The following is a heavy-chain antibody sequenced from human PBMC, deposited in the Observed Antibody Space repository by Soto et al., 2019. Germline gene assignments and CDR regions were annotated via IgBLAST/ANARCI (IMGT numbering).Heavy chain of an antibody. CDR3: AHKGDGYRGFKY. J-gene: IGHJ4*02. CDR2: IYWDDDK. CDR1: GFSLSTSGAG. Sequence: QITLKESGPTLVKPTQTLTLTCTLSGFSLSTSGAGVGWIRQPPGKALEWLALIYWDDDKRYSPSLKSRLTITKDDSKNPVVLTMTNMDPVDTATYYCAHKGDGYRGFKYWGQGTLVTVSS. D-gene: IGHD5-12*01. V-gene: IGHV2-5*02.